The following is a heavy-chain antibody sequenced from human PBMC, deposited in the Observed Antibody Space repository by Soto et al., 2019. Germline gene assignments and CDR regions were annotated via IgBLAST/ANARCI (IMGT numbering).Heavy chain of an antibody. V-gene: IGHV4-30-4*01. D-gene: IGHD3-10*01. J-gene: IGHJ4*02. CDR2: IYYSGST. CDR1: GGSISSGDYY. Sequence: QVQLQESGPGLVKPSQTLSLTCTVSGGSISSGDYYWGWFRQPPGKGLEWMGYIYYSGSTSYNPSLKSRVTISVDTSKNQFSLKLSSVTAADTAVYYCARVGGFGATTIDYWGQGTLVTVSS. CDR3: ARVGGFGATTIDY.